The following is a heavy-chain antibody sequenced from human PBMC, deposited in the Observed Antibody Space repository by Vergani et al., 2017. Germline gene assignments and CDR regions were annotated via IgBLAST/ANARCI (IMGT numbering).Heavy chain of an antibody. V-gene: IGHV1-2*02. D-gene: IGHD3-10*01. J-gene: IGHJ5*01. CDR1: EYTFTNFY. CDR2: INPKSGGT. Sequence: QVQLVQSGAEVKKPGSSVKVSCKASEYTFTNFYMHWVRQAPGQGLEWMGWINPKSGGTNYAQNFQGRVTMTRDTSISTAYMALYRLTSDDTAVYYCVRDRGPSRTSHFDSWGQGTLVTVSS. CDR3: VRDRGPSRTSHFDS.